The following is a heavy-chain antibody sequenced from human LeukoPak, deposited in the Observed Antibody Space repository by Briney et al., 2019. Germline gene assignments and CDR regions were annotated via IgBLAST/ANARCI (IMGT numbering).Heavy chain of an antibody. Sequence: SETLSLTCTVSGDSISSYYWSWIRQPPGKGLEWIGCVYYSGSTNYNPSLKSRVTISLDTSKNQFSLKLSSVTAADTALYYCARSTRGYTYGYTDIWGQGTMVTVSS. J-gene: IGHJ3*02. D-gene: IGHD5-18*01. CDR3: ARSTRGYTYGYTDI. CDR1: GDSISSYY. CDR2: VYYSGST. V-gene: IGHV4-59*01.